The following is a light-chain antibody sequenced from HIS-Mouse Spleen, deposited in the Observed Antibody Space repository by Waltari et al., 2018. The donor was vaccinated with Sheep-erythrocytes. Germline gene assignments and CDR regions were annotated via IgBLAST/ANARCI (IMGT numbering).Light chain of an antibody. CDR3: CSYAGSYNHV. Sequence: QSALTQPRSVSGSPGQSVTISCTGTSSDVGGYNYVSWYQQHPGNAPKLMIYDVSKRPSGVPYRFSGSKSGNTASLTISGLQAEDEADYYCCSYAGSYNHVFATGTKVTVL. CDR2: DVS. CDR1: SSDVGGYNY. J-gene: IGLJ1*01. V-gene: IGLV2-11*01.